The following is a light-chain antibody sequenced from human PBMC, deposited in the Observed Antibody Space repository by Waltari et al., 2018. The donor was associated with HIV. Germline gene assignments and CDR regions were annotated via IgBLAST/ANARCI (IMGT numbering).Light chain of an antibody. J-gene: IGKJ1*01. CDR3: QQAYDFPPT. Sequence: DIQMTQFPSFVSASVGDRVTITCRASQDVATWLAWTQQRPGEAPRLLICAASRLHDGVPSRFSGDGSDREFTLTIGSLQPEDFATYYCQQAYDFPPTFGQGTKVE. V-gene: IGKV1-12*01. CDR1: QDVATW. CDR2: AAS.